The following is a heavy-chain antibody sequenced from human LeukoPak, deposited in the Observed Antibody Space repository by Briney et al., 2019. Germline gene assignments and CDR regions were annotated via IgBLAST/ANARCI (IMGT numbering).Heavy chain of an antibody. Sequence: GASVKISCKASGYTFTSYGISWVRQAPGQGLEWMGWISAYNGNTNYAQKLQGRVTMTTDTSTSTAYMELRSLRSDDTAVYYCASVRIFGVGRESAYWGQGTLVTVSS. CDR2: ISAYNGNT. CDR1: GYTFTSYG. CDR3: ASVRIFGVGRESAY. J-gene: IGHJ4*02. V-gene: IGHV1-18*01. D-gene: IGHD3-3*01.